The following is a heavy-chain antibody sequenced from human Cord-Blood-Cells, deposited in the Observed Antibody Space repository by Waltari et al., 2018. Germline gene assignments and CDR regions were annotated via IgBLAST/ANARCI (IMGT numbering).Heavy chain of an antibody. J-gene: IGHJ3*02. V-gene: IGHV4-34*01. CDR1: GGSFSGYY. CDR3: ASLLGGDAFDI. Sequence: QVQLQQWGAGLLKPSETLSLTYAVYGGSFSGYYWSWIRQPPGKGLEWIGEINHSGSTNYNPSLKSRVTISVDTSKNQFSLKLSSVTAADTAVYYCASLLGGDAFDIWGQGTMVTVSS. CDR2: INHSGST. D-gene: IGHD3-10*01.